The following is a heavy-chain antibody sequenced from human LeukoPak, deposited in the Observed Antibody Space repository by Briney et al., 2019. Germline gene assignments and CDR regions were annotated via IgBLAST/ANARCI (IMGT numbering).Heavy chain of an antibody. CDR1: GYSFTSYW. CDR2: ISSSSSYI. D-gene: IGHD1-26*01. Sequence: GESLKISCKGSGYSFTSYWIGWVRQAPGKGLEWVSSISSSSSYIYYADSVKGRFTISRDNAKNSLYLQMNSLRAEDTAVYYCARDIRGSYAKTYAFDIWGQGTMVTVSS. J-gene: IGHJ3*02. CDR3: ARDIRGSYAKTYAFDI. V-gene: IGHV3-21*01.